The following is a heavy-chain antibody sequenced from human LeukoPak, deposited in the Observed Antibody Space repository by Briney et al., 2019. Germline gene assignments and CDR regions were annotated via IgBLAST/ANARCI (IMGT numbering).Heavy chain of an antibody. CDR1: GFTFSSYA. J-gene: IGHJ3*02. CDR3: AKDIYYDTTGYYFADNVFDI. D-gene: IGHD3-22*01. Sequence: GGSLRLSCAASGFTFSSYAMSWVRQAPGKGLEWVSAISGSGGSTYYADSVKGRFTISRDNSKNTLYLQMNSLRAEDTAVYYCAKDIYYDTTGYYFADNVFDIWGQGTMVTVSP. CDR2: ISGSGGST. V-gene: IGHV3-23*01.